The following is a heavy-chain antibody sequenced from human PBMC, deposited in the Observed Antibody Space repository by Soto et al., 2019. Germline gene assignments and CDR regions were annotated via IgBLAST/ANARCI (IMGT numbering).Heavy chain of an antibody. J-gene: IGHJ6*02. CDR1: GGTFSSYA. V-gene: IGHV1-69*13. CDR3: AEGVLLWFGGGYYYGMDV. Sequence: SVKVSCKASGGTFSSYAISWVRQAPGQGLEWMGGIIPIFGTANYAQKFQGRVTITADESTSTAYMELSSLRSEDTAVYYCAEGVLLWFGGGYYYGMDVWGQGTTVTVSS. D-gene: IGHD3-10*01. CDR2: IIPIFGTA.